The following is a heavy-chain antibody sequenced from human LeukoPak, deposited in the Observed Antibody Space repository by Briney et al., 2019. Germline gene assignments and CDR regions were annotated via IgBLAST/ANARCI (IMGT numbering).Heavy chain of an antibody. J-gene: IGHJ1*01. Sequence: VASVKVSCKASGYTFTSYGISWVRQAPGKGLEWMGGFDSEDGETIYAQKFQGRVTMTEDTSTDTAYMELSSLRSEDTAVYYCVTIYWIVLSSRHDWGQGTLVTVSS. D-gene: IGHD1-1*01. CDR1: GYTFTSYG. CDR3: VTIYWIVLSSRHD. V-gene: IGHV1-24*01. CDR2: FDSEDGET.